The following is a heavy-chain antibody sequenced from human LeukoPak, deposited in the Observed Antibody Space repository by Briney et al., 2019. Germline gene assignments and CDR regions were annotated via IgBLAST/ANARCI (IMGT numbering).Heavy chain of an antibody. D-gene: IGHD3-3*01. V-gene: IGHV1-2*02. Sequence: ASVKVSCKASGYTFTGYYMHWVRQAPGQGLEWMGWINPNSGGTNYAQKFQGRVTMTRDTSISTAYMELSRLRSDDTAVYYCARDWSGLGHYYMDVWGKGTTVTVSS. CDR3: ARDWSGLGHYYMDV. J-gene: IGHJ6*03. CDR1: GYTFTGYY. CDR2: INPNSGGT.